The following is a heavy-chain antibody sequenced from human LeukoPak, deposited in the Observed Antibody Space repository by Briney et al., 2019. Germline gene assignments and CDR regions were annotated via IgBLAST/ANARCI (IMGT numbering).Heavy chain of an antibody. Sequence: SETLSLTRAVYGGSFSGYYWSWIRQPPGKGLEWIGEINHSGSTNYNPSLKSRVTISVDTSKNQFSLKLSSVTAADTAVYYCARGSYGFWSGYLEPQFGYWGQGTLVTVSS. CDR1: GGSFSGYY. CDR2: INHSGST. J-gene: IGHJ4*02. D-gene: IGHD3-3*01. CDR3: ARGSYGFWSGYLEPQFGY. V-gene: IGHV4-34*01.